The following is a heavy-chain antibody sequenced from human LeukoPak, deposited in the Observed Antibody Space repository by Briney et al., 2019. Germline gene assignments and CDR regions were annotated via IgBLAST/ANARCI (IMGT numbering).Heavy chain of an antibody. CDR2: IIPIFGTA. CDR3: ARVGYIVGATNYAIFDY. V-gene: IGHV1-69*01. D-gene: IGHD1-26*01. Sequence: GASVKVSCKASGGTFSSYAISWVRQAPGQGLEWMGGIIPIFGTANYAQKFQGRVTITADESTSTAYMELSSLRSEDTAVYYCARVGYIVGATNYAIFDYWGQGTLVTV. J-gene: IGHJ4*02. CDR1: GGTFSSYA.